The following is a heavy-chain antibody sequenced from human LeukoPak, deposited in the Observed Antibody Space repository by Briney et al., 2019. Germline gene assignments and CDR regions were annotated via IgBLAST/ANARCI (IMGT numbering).Heavy chain of an antibody. J-gene: IGHJ4*02. D-gene: IGHD3-22*01. CDR2: INPTGGST. V-gene: IGHV1-46*01. Sequence: ASVKVSCKASGYTFTSYYMHWVRQAPGQGLEWMGTINPTGGSTSYAQKFQGRVTLTRDTSTTTVYMELYSLRSEDTAVYYCARGRAYDSSGYDLLDYWGQGTLVTVSS. CDR3: ARGRAYDSSGYDLLDY. CDR1: GYTFTSYY.